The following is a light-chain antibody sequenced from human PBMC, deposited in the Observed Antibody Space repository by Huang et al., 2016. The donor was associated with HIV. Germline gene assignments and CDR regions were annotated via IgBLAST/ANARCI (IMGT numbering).Light chain of an antibody. V-gene: IGKV4-1*01. Sequence: IVMTQSPDSLSVSLGERSTINCKSSQSCFYKSDKRNYVAWYQEKPGHSLKVLIYWASTRQSGVPDRFRVSGSGTNFTRTIDSFQAEDVALYYCQQYFSTPTFGLGTKLEI. J-gene: IGKJ2*01. CDR3: QQYFSTPT. CDR1: QSCFYKSDKRNY. CDR2: WAS.